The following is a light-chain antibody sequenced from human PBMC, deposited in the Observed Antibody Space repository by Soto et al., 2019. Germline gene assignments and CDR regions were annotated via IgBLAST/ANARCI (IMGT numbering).Light chain of an antibody. Sequence: EIVLTQSPATLSLSPGERATLSCRASQSVDGYVAWFQQKPGQAPSLLIYDVSNRAVGVPPRFSGSGSGTDYTLTIRRLEPEDFAVYYCQQRRDWPRTFGGGTKVEIK. CDR3: QQRRDWPRT. J-gene: IGKJ4*01. CDR2: DVS. V-gene: IGKV3-11*01. CDR1: QSVDGY.